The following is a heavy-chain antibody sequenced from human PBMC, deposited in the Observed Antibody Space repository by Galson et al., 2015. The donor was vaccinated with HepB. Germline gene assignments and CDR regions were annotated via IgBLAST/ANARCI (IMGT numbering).Heavy chain of an antibody. CDR2: IRYDGSNK. CDR1: GFTFSSYG. CDR3: AKDQKITMVRGAPGY. D-gene: IGHD3-10*01. V-gene: IGHV3-30*02. J-gene: IGHJ4*02. Sequence: SLRLSCAASGFTFSSYGMHWVRQAPGKGLEWVAFIRYDGSNKYYADSVKGRFTISRDNSKNTLYLQMNSLRAEDTAVYYCAKDQKITMVRGAPGYWGQGTLVTVSS.